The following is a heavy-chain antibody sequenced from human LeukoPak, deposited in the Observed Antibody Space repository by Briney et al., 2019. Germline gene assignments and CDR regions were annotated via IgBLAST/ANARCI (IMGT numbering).Heavy chain of an antibody. Sequence: GGSLRLSCAASGFTFSSYAMSWVRQAPGKGLEWVSIVSGSGGSTYYADSVKGRFTISRDNSKNTPFLLLDSLRAEDTAVYYCARGGRYCSGITCYNAYWGQGTLVTVSS. D-gene: IGHD2-2*02. CDR3: ARGGRYCSGITCYNAY. V-gene: IGHV3-23*01. CDR2: VSGSGGST. CDR1: GFTFSSYA. J-gene: IGHJ4*02.